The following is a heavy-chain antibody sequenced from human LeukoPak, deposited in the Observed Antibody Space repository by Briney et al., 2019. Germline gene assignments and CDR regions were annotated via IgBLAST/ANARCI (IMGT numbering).Heavy chain of an antibody. J-gene: IGHJ4*02. CDR3: ARQKRFEPLD. D-gene: IGHD1-14*01. Sequence: GASVKVSCKASGYTFTGYYMHWVRQAPGQGLEWMGWINPNSGNTNYAQKLQGRVTMTTDTSTSTAYMELRSLRSDDTAVYYCARQKRFEPLDWGQGTLVTVSS. CDR2: INPNSGNT. V-gene: IGHV1-18*04. CDR1: GYTFTGYY.